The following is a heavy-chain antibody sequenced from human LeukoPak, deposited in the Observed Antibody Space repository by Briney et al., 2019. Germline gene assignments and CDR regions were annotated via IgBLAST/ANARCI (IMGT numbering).Heavy chain of an antibody. D-gene: IGHD5-24*01. CDR1: GFTFDDYA. CDR3: AKDIKRWEYDYYGMDV. V-gene: IGHV3-9*01. CDR2: ISWDSGSI. J-gene: IGHJ6*02. Sequence: GSSLRLSCAASGFTFDDYAMHWVRQAPGKGLEWVSGISWDSGSISYADSVKGRFTISRDNAKNSLYLQMNSLRAEDTALYYCAKDIKRWEYDYYGMDVGGQGTTVTVSS.